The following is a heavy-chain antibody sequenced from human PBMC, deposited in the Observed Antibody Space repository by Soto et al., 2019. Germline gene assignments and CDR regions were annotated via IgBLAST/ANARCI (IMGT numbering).Heavy chain of an antibody. CDR1: GGSVSSGSYY. J-gene: IGHJ5*02. Sequence: QVQLQESGPGLVKPSETLSLTCTVSGGSVSSGSYYWSWIRQPPGKGLEWIGYIYYSGSTNYNPSLKSRVTISVHTSKNQFSLKLSSVTAADTAVYYCARGWYGGWFDPWGQGTLVTVSS. V-gene: IGHV4-61*01. CDR3: ARGWYGGWFDP. CDR2: IYYSGST. D-gene: IGHD6-13*01.